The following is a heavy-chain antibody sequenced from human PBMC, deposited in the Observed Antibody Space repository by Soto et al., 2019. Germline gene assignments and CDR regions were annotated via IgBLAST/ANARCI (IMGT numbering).Heavy chain of an antibody. CDR1: GGSISSEGYY. Sequence: QVQLQESGPGLVKPSQTLSLTCSLSGGSISSEGYYWTWIRQHPGRGLEWIGDFYYDGTTSYSPSLKSRLTISIDTSNNHFYLRLPSVTAADTAVYYCARRHDILTGSDSFDVWGRGTMVNVSS. J-gene: IGHJ3*01. V-gene: IGHV4-31*03. CDR2: FYYDGTT. CDR3: ARRHDILTGSDSFDV. D-gene: IGHD3-9*01.